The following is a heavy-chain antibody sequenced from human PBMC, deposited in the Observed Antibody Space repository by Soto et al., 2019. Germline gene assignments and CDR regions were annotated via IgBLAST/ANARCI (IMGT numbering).Heavy chain of an antibody. J-gene: IGHJ3*02. CDR2: IIPILGIA. CDR3: ASSYDSSGNNAFDI. D-gene: IGHD3-22*01. V-gene: IGHV1-69*02. CDR1: GGTFSSYT. Sequence: ASVKVSCKASGGTFSSYTISWVRQAPGQGLEWMGRIIPILGIANYAQKFQGRVTITADKSTSTAYMELSSLRSEDTAVYYCASSYDSSGNNAFDIWGQGTMVTVSS.